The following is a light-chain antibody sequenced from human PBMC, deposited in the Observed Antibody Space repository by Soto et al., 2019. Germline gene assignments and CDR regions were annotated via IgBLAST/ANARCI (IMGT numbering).Light chain of an antibody. CDR3: QQYNSYWT. CDR1: QTISNW. Sequence: DIQMTQSPSTLSASVGDRVTISCRASQTISNWLAWYQQKPGKAPKLLIYEASSLKSGVPSRFSGSGSGTEFTHTISSLQPDDFATYYCQQYNSYWTFGQGTKVDIK. V-gene: IGKV1-5*01. J-gene: IGKJ1*01. CDR2: EAS.